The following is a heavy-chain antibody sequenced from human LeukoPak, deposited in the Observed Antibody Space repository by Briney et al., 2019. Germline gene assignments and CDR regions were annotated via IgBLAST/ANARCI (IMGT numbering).Heavy chain of an antibody. V-gene: IGHV4-39*01. CDR3: ARGGSSYYDFWSGYPASFDY. CDR2: IYYSGST. D-gene: IGHD3-3*01. J-gene: IGHJ4*02. Sequence: SETLSLTCAVSGGSISSSSYYWGWIRQPPGKGLEWIGSIYYSGSTYYSPTRKSRVTISVDTSKNQFSLKLSSVTAADTAVYYCARGGSSYYDFWSGYPASFDYWGQGTLVTVSS. CDR1: GGSISSSSYY.